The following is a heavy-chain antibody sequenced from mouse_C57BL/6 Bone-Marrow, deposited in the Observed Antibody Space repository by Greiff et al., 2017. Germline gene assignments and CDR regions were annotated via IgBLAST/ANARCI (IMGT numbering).Heavy chain of an antibody. Sequence: QVQLQQSGPELVKPGASVKLSCKASGYTFTSYDINWVKQRPGQGLEWIGWIYPRDGSTKYNEKFKGKATVTVDTSSSTAYMELHSLTSEDSAVYFCARLEFDGSGGDWYFEVWGAGTTVTVSS. CDR3: ARLEFDGSGGDWYFEV. CDR1: GYTFTSYD. CDR2: IYPRDGST. V-gene: IGHV1-85*01. D-gene: IGHD1-1*01. J-gene: IGHJ1*01.